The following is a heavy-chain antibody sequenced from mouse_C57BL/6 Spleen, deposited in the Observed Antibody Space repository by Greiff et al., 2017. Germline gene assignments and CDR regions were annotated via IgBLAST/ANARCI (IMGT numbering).Heavy chain of an antibody. D-gene: IGHD1-1*01. J-gene: IGHJ1*03. CDR1: GYSITSGYY. V-gene: IGHV3-6*01. CDR3: ARDGSSNWYFDV. Sequence: EVQVVESGPGLVKPSQSLSLTCSVTGYSITSGYYWNWIRQFPGNKLEWMGYISYDGSNNYNPSLKNRISITRDTSKNQFFLKLNSVTTEDTATYYCARDGSSNWYFDVWGTGTTVTVSS. CDR2: ISYDGSN.